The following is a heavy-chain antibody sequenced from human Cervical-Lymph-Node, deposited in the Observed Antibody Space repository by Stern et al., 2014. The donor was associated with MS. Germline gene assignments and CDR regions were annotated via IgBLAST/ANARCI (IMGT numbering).Heavy chain of an antibody. CDR2: VYYVGSA. J-gene: IGHJ6*02. Sequence: QVQLQESGPGLLKPSETLSLTCTVSGDFNSTYHWSWIRQPPGKGLGWIGYVYYVGSANYNPSLRSRVTISIDRSKNHSSLRLSSVTAADTAVYYCTRARGITMVRGVIIPPYGMDVWGQGTTVTVSS. D-gene: IGHD3-10*01. CDR1: GDFNSTYH. V-gene: IGHV4-59*01. CDR3: TRARGITMVRGVIIPPYGMDV.